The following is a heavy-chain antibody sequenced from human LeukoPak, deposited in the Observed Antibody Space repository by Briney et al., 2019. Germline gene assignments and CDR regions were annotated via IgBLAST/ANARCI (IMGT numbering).Heavy chain of an antibody. CDR1: GFTFSSYS. Sequence: GGSLRLSCAASGFTFSSYSMNWVRQAPGKGLEWVSSISSSSSYIYYADSVKGRFTISRDNAKNSLYLQMNSLRAEDTAVYYCARDALWFGPPLGYWGQGTLVTVSS. J-gene: IGHJ4*02. CDR2: ISSSSSYI. D-gene: IGHD3-10*01. CDR3: ARDALWFGPPLGY. V-gene: IGHV3-21*01.